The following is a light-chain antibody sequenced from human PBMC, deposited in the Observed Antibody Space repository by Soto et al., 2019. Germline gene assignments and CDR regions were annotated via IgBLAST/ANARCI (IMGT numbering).Light chain of an antibody. J-gene: IGKJ1*01. Sequence: EVGLTQSPATLSLSAGERATLSCRASQSIGYSLAWYQQKPGQAPRLLIYDASNREIGIPARFSGSGSGTDFTLTLSSLEPEDFAVYYCQQRYNSLWPCGQGTKVDI. V-gene: IGKV3-11*01. CDR1: QSIGYS. CDR2: DAS. CDR3: QQRYNSLWP.